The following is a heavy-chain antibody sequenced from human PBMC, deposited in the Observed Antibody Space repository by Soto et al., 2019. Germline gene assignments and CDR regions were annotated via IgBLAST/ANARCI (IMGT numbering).Heavy chain of an antibody. CDR3: ARDVGYSGYGLRY. D-gene: IGHD5-12*01. CDR2: IIPILGIA. Sequence: ASVKVSCKASGGTFSSYTISWVRQAPGQGLEWMGRIIPILGIANYAQKFQGRVTITADKSTSTAYMELSSLRSEDTAVYYCARDVGYSGYGLRYWGQGTLVTVSS. J-gene: IGHJ4*02. V-gene: IGHV1-69*04. CDR1: GGTFSSYT.